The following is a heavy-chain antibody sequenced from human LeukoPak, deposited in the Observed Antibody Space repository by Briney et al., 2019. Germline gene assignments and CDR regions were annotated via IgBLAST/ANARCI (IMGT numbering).Heavy chain of an antibody. CDR1: GFSFSSYS. CDR2: ISSSSSYI. J-gene: IGHJ4*02. D-gene: IGHD6-19*01. CDR3: ARDGVSGRYGGTFDY. Sequence: PGGSLRLSCAAYGFSFSSYSMNWGRQAPGKGLEWVSSISSSSSYIYYADSVKGRFTISRDNAKNSLYLQMNSLRAEDTAVYYCARDGVSGRYGGTFDYWGQGTLVTVSS. V-gene: IGHV3-21*01.